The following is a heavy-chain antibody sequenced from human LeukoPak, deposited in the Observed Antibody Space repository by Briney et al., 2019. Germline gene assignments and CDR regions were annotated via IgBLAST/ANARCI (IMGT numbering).Heavy chain of an antibody. CDR2: INDSGST. J-gene: IGHJ3*02. Sequence: SETLSLTCAVYGGSFSGYYWSWIRQPPGKGLEWIGEINDSGSTNYNPSLKSRVTISVDTSKNQFSLKLSSVTAADTAVYYCANYCSSSSCHIRRAFDIWGQGTMVTVSS. V-gene: IGHV4-34*01. CDR3: ANYCSSSSCHIRRAFDI. D-gene: IGHD2-2*02. CDR1: GGSFSGYY.